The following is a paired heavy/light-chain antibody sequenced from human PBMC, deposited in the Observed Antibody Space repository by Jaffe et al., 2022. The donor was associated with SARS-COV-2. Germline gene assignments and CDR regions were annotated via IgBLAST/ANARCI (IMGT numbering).Heavy chain of an antibody. Sequence: QVQLVQSGAEVKKSGASVKVSCKASGYTFTSYYIYWVRQAPGQGLEWMGIINPSGGRPTYSQKLQGRVTMTSDTSTTTFYMELSSLRSEDTAIYYCARGLTYGAFDIWGQGTMVTVS. V-gene: IGHV1-46*04. CDR3: ARGLTYGAFDI. J-gene: IGHJ3*02. D-gene: IGHD3-10*01. CDR1: GYTFTSYY. CDR2: INPSGGRP.
Light chain of an antibody. J-gene: IGKJ3*01. V-gene: IGKV2-28*01. CDR3: MQALQSPFT. CDR2: LGS. Sequence: DIVMTQSPLSLPVTPGEPASISCRSSQSLLHSNGHNYLDWYLQKPGQSPQLLIYLGSNRASGVPDRFSGSGSGTDFTLKISRVEAEDVGFYYCMQALQSPFTFGPGTKVDIK. CDR1: QSLLHSNGHNY.